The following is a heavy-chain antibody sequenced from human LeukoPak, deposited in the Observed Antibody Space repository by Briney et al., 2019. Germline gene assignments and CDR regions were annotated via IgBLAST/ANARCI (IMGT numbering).Heavy chain of an antibody. CDR3: AISLSSGWYNPPDY. J-gene: IGHJ4*02. Sequence: GGSLRLSCAASGFTFSDDSMTWMRQAPGKGLEWVSYISSNGNIIKYADSVKGRFVISRDNAKKSLYLQMDGLRAEDTAVYYCAISLSSGWYNPPDYWGQGTLVSVSS. CDR1: GFTFSDDS. D-gene: IGHD6-19*01. V-gene: IGHV3-11*04. CDR2: ISSNGNII.